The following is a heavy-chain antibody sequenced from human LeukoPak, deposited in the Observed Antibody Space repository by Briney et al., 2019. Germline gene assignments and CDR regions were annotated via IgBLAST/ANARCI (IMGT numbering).Heavy chain of an antibody. CDR3: ARDRGRYYDSSGLDAFDI. V-gene: IGHV1-69*13. J-gene: IGHJ3*02. Sequence: SVKVSCKASGGTFSSYAISWVRQAPGQGLEWMGGIIPIFGTANYAQKFQGRVTITADESTSTAYMELSSLRSEDTAVCYCARDRGRYYDSSGLDAFDIWGQGTMVTVSS. CDR1: GGTFSSYA. D-gene: IGHD3-22*01. CDR2: IIPIFGTA.